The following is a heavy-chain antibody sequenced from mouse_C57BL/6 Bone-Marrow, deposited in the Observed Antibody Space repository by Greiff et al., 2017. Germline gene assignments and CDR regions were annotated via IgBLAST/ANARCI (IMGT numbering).Heavy chain of an antibody. J-gene: IGHJ4*01. Sequence: VQLQQSGTELVKPGASVKLSCKASGYTFTSYWMHWVKQRPGQGLEWIGNINPSNGGTNYNEKFKSKATLTVDKSSSTAYMQLSSLTSEDSAVXYCAPQTAQAYYAMDYWGQGTSVTVSS. CDR3: APQTAQAYYAMDY. V-gene: IGHV1-53*01. CDR2: INPSNGGT. CDR1: GYTFTSYW. D-gene: IGHD3-2*02.